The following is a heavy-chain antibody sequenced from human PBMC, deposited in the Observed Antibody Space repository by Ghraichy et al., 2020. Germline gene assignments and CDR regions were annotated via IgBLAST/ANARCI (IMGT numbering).Heavy chain of an antibody. CDR2: IWYDGSNK. J-gene: IGHJ4*02. D-gene: IGHD5-12*01. CDR3: SRSHETYSGYDSPDFDY. CDR1: GFTFSSYG. V-gene: IGHV3-33*01. Sequence: GGSLRLSCAASGFTFSSYGIHWVRQAPGKGLEWVAVIWYDGSNKYYADSVKGRFTISRDNSKNTLYLQMNSLRAEDTAVYYCSRSHETYSGYDSPDFDYWGQGTLVTVSS.